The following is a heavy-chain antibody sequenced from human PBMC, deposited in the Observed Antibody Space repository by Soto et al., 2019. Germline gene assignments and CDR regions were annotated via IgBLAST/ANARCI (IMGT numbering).Heavy chain of an antibody. Sequence: QVQLQESGPGLVKPSQTLSLTCTVSGGSISNGNYYWTWIRQLPGKGLEWIGNIYYTGSTSYNPSLKSRVTISLGTSKNQFSLKLRSVVAAVTAMYCFAKNETRRPWFDPWGQGTLVTVSS. CDR3: AKNETRRPWFDP. V-gene: IGHV4-31*03. J-gene: IGHJ5*02. CDR1: GGSISNGNYY. CDR2: IYYTGST.